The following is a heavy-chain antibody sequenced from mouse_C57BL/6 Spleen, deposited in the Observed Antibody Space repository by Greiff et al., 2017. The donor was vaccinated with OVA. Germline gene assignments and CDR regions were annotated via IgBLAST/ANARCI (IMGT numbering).Heavy chain of an antibody. V-gene: IGHV1-81*01. CDR1: GYTFTSYG. CDR3: ANYGSSLYYFDY. J-gene: IGHJ2*01. Sequence: QVHVKQSGAELARPGASVKLSCKASGYTFTSYGISWVKQRTGQGLEWIGEIYPRSGNTYYNEKFKGKATLTADKSSSTAYMELRSLTSEDSAVYFCANYGSSLYYFDYWGQGTTLTVSS. CDR2: IYPRSGNT. D-gene: IGHD1-1*01.